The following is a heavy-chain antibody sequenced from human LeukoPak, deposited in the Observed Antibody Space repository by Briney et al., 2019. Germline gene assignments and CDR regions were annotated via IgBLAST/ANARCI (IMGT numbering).Heavy chain of an antibody. J-gene: IGHJ3*02. D-gene: IGHD4-11*01. CDR2: ISGGGTTI. V-gene: IGHV3-48*03. CDR1: GFTFSSYE. Sequence: PGGSLRLSCAASGFTFSSYEMNWVRQAPGKGLEWVSYISGGGTTIFYADSVKGRFTISRDNAKNSLYLHMNGLSAEDTALYFCATETENSNYDAFDIWGQGTLVTVSS. CDR3: ATETENSNYDAFDI.